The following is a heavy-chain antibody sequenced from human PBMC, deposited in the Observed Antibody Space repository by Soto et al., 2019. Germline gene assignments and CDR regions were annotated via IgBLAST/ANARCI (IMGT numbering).Heavy chain of an antibody. CDR3: AREMGYYYGSGSSLNWFDP. D-gene: IGHD3-10*01. CDR2: IYHSGST. J-gene: IGHJ5*02. V-gene: IGHV4-30-2*05. Sequence: PSETLSLTCAVSGGSISSGGYSWSWIRQPPGKGLEWIGYIYHSGSTYYNPSLKSRVTISVDTSKNQFSLKLSSVTAADTAVYYCAREMGYYYGSGSSLNWFDPWGQGTLVTVSS. CDR1: GGSISSGGYS.